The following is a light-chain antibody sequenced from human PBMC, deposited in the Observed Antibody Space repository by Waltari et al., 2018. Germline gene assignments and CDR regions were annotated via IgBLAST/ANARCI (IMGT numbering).Light chain of an antibody. CDR2: GAS. CDR1: QSVSSSY. J-gene: IGKJ2*01. CDR3: QQYGSSSPLYT. Sequence: EIVLTQSPGILSLSPGERATLSCRASQSVSSSYLAWYQQKPGQAPRLLIYGASSRATCFPDRFSGIGSGTDFTLTISRLEPEDFAVYYCQQYGSSSPLYTFGQGTKLDIK. V-gene: IGKV3-20*01.